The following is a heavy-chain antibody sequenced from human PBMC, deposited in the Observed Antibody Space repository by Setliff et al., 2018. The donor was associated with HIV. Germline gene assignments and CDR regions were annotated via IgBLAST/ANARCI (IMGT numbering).Heavy chain of an antibody. V-gene: IGHV3-21*01. CDR1: GFTFSSYS. D-gene: IGHD5-12*01. J-gene: IGHJ4*02. CDR2: ISSSSTYI. CDR3: ARDWRSGYDLNFDY. Sequence: PGGSLRLSCAASGFTFSSYSMNWVRQAPGKGLEWVSSISSSSTYIYYADSVRGRFTISRDNAKNSLYLQMNSLRAEDTAMYYCARDWRSGYDLNFDYWGQGTLVTVSS.